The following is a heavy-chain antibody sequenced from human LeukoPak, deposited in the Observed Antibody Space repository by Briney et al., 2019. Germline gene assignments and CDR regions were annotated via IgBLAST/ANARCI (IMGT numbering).Heavy chain of an antibody. CDR1: GYAFTGHD. V-gene: IGHV1-8*01. Sequence: ASVKVSCKASGYAFTGHDIYWVRQAPGQGLQWMGWMNPDRGHAGYAQNLQGRVTMTRNTTTNTAFMELTNLRSEDTAVYYCARVAGSAGYGDYVPALNTWGQGTLVTVSS. D-gene: IGHD4-17*01. CDR2: MNPDRGHA. CDR3: ARVAGSAGYGDYVPALNT. J-gene: IGHJ4*02.